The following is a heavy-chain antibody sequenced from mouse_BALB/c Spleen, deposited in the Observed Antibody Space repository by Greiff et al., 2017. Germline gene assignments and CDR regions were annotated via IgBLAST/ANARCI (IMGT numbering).Heavy chain of an antibody. V-gene: IGHV3-2*02. CDR3: AKLLRYYYAMDY. CDR2: ISYSGST. Sequence: ESGPGLVKPSQSLSLTCTVTGYSITSDYAWNWIRQFPGNKLEWMGYISYSGSTSYNPSLKSRISITRDTSKNQFFLQLNSVTTEDTATYYCAKLLRYYYAMDYWGQGTSVTVSS. D-gene: IGHD1-1*01. CDR1: GYSITSDYA. J-gene: IGHJ4*01.